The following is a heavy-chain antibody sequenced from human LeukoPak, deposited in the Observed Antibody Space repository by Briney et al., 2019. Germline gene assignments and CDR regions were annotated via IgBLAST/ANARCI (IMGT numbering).Heavy chain of an antibody. Sequence: ASVKVSRKASGYTFTGYYIHWVRQAPGQGLEWMEWINPNTGGTNYAQKFQGSVTMTRDTSISTAYMEVSRLTSADTAIYYCARAAFDEWSGTYSPDYWGQGTLVTVSS. J-gene: IGHJ4*02. CDR3: ARAAFDEWSGTYSPDY. V-gene: IGHV1-2*02. D-gene: IGHD1-26*01. CDR1: GYTFTGYY. CDR2: INPNTGGT.